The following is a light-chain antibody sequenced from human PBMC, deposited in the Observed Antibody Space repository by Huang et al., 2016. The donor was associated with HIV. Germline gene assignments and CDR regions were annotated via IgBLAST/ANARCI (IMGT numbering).Light chain of an antibody. V-gene: IGKV3-20*01. CDR1: QSVSSPY. CDR3: HQYGSLPET. J-gene: IGKJ1*01. CDR2: GAS. Sequence: EIVLTQSPGTLSLSPGERATLTCRASQSVSSPYLAWYQQIPGQAPRLLIYGASNRATGIPDRFSGSGSRTDFTLTISRLEPEDFAVYYCHQYGSLPETFGQGTKVEIK.